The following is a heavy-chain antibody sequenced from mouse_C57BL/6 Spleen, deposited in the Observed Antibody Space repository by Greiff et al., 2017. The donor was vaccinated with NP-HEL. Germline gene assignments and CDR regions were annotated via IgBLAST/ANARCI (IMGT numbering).Heavy chain of an antibody. CDR1: GFTFSSYG. Sequence: EVQVVESGGDLVKPGGSLKLSCAASGFTFSSYGMSWVRQTPDKRLEWVATISSGGSYTYSPDSVKGRFTISRDNAKNTLYLQMSSRKSEDTAMYYCAREGLGSSSYYFDYWGQGTTLTVSS. D-gene: IGHD1-1*01. J-gene: IGHJ2*01. CDR3: AREGLGSSSYYFDY. CDR2: ISSGGSYT. V-gene: IGHV5-6*01.